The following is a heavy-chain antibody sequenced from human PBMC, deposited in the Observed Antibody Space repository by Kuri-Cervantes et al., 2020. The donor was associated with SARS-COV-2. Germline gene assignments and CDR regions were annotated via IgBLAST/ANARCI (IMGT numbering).Heavy chain of an antibody. D-gene: IGHD2-15*01. J-gene: IGHJ4*02. CDR2: ISSSSSTI. V-gene: IGHV3-48*04. CDR1: GFTFSSYS. CDR3: ARLGYCSGGSCYSAVY. Sequence: GESLKISCAASGFTFSSYSMNWVRQAPGKGLEWVSYISSSSSTIYYADSVKGRFTISRDNAKNSLYLQMNSLRAEDTAVYYCARLGYCSGGSCYSAVYWGQGTLVTVSS.